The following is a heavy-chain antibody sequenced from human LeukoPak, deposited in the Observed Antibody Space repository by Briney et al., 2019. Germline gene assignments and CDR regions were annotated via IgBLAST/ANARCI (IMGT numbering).Heavy chain of an antibody. Sequence: GGSLRLSCAASGFTFSSYGLHWVRQAPGKGLVWVSRINSDGSSTSYADSVKGRFTISRDNAKNTLYLQMNSLRAEDTAVYYCAREWGGGSYYHFDYWGQGTLVTVSS. J-gene: IGHJ4*02. V-gene: IGHV3-74*01. CDR1: GFTFSSYG. D-gene: IGHD1-26*01. CDR2: INSDGSST. CDR3: AREWGGGSYYHFDY.